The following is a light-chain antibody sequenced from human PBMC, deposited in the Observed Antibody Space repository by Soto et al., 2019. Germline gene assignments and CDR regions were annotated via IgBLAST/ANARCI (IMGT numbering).Light chain of an antibody. CDR2: WAS. J-gene: IGKJ4*01. CDR3: HQYYGAPVT. V-gene: IGKV4-1*01. Sequence: DIAMTQSPDSLAVSLGERATINCKSSQSVLSSSNNKNYLAWYQQKPGQPPKLLILWASTRESGVADRFSGSGSGTDFTLTISSLQAEDVAVYYCHQYYGAPVTFGGGTKVEIK. CDR1: QSVLSSSNNKNY.